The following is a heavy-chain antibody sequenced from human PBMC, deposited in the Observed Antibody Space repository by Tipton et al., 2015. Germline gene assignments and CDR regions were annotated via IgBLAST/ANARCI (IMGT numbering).Heavy chain of an antibody. V-gene: IGHV4-38-2*01. CDR3: ARHRGVGGLADY. CDR2: ISHSGNT. CDR1: AYSISSDYY. Sequence: TLSLTCAVSAYSISSDYYWGWIRQPPGKGLEWIGSISHSGNTYYNPSLKSRVTMSRDTSKNQFSLKLTSVTAADTAVYYCARHRGVGGLADYWGRGTLVTVSS. J-gene: IGHJ4*02. D-gene: IGHD3-10*01.